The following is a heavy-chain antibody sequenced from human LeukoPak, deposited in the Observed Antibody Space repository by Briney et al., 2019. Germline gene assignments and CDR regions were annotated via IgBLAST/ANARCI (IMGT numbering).Heavy chain of an antibody. J-gene: IGHJ5*02. D-gene: IGHD3-10*01. Sequence: GGSLRLSCAASGFTFSNYWMSWVRQAPGTGLEWVANINQDGSEKYYVDSVKGRFTISRDNGKKSLSLEMNSPRAEDTAVYYCARADYYGTILDPGGQGTRAPVS. CDR3: ARADYYGTILDP. V-gene: IGHV3-7*01. CDR1: GFTFSNYW. CDR2: INQDGSEK.